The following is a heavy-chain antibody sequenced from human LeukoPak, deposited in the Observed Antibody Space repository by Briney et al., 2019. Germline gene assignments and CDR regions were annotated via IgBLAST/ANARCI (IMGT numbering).Heavy chain of an antibody. J-gene: IGHJ4*02. V-gene: IGHV1-69*13. CDR1: GGTFSSYA. D-gene: IGHD3/OR15-3a*01. CDR2: IIPIFGTA. CDR3: ARGTTGLAPGLYFDY. Sequence: SVKVSCKASGGTFSSYAISWVRQAPGQGLEWMGGIIPIFGTANYAQKFQGRVTITADESTSTAYMELSSLRSEDTAVYYCARGTTGLAPGLYFDYWGQGTLVTVSS.